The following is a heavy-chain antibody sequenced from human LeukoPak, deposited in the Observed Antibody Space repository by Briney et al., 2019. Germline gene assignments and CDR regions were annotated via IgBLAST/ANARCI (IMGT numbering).Heavy chain of an antibody. CDR3: ARRSYYYDSSGYYYGGYCDY. V-gene: IGHV4-39*01. Sequence: PSETLSLTCTVSGGSISSSSYYWGWIRQPPGKGLEWIGSIYYSGSTYYNPSLKSRVTISVDTSKNQFSLKLSSVTAADTAVYYCARRSYYYDSSGYYYGGYCDYWGQGTLVTVSS. CDR2: IYYSGST. D-gene: IGHD3-22*01. CDR1: GGSISSSSYY. J-gene: IGHJ4*02.